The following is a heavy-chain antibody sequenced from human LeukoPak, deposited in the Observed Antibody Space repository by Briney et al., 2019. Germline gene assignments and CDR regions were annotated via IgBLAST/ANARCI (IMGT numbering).Heavy chain of an antibody. V-gene: IGHV4-34*01. CDR2: INHSGST. D-gene: IGHD5-24*01. J-gene: IGHJ1*01. Sequence: PSETLSLTCAVYGGSFSGYYWSWIRQPPGKGLEWIGEINHSGSTNYNPSLKSRVTISVDTSKNQFSLKLSSVTAADTAVYYCARDGEQDASAEYFQHWGQGTLVTVSS. CDR3: ARDGEQDASAEYFQH. CDR1: GGSFSGYY.